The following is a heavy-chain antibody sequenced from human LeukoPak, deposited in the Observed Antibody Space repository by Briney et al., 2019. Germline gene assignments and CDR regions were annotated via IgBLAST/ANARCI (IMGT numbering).Heavy chain of an antibody. CDR3: ARGGELLNY. CDR1: GYSISSGHY. Sequence: SETLSLTCTVSGYSISSGHYWGWIRQPPGKGLEWIGSIHHSGSTYYNSSLKSRVTISLDTSKNQFSLRLSSVTAADTAVYYCARGGELLNYLGQGTLVTVSS. D-gene: IGHD1-7*01. J-gene: IGHJ4*02. CDR2: IHHSGST. V-gene: IGHV4-38-2*02.